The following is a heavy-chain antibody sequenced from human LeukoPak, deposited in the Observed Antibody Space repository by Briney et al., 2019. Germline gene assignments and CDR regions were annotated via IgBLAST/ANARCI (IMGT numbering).Heavy chain of an antibody. J-gene: IGHJ5*02. CDR2: IIPIFGTA. D-gene: IGHD3-3*01. CDR1: GGTFSSYA. Sequence: SVKVSWKASGGTFSSYAISWVRQAPGQGLEWMGGIIPIFGTANYEQKFQGRVTITADESTSTAYMELSSLRSEDTAVYYCARAYYDFWSGYYDWFDPWGQGTLVTVSS. V-gene: IGHV1-69*13. CDR3: ARAYYDFWSGYYDWFDP.